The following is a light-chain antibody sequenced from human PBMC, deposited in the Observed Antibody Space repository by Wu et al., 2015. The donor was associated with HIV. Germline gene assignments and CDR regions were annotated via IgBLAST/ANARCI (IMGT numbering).Light chain of an antibody. CDR2: GIS. V-gene: IGKV3-20*01. CDR3: QQYGSFPLT. CDR1: QSVSNNY. Sequence: EVVLTQSPGTLSLSPGERATLSCRASQSVSNNYLGWFQQRPGQAPRLLIFGISTRATGIPDRFSGSGSGTDFTLTITRLEPEDFAVYYCQQYGSFPLTFGGGTKVGIK. J-gene: IGKJ4*01.